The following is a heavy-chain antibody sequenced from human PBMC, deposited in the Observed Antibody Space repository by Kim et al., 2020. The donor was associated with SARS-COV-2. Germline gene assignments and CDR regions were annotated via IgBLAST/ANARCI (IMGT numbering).Heavy chain of an antibody. V-gene: IGHV4-39*01. CDR2: IYYSGST. D-gene: IGHD6-19*01. CDR1: GGSISSSSYC. CDR3: GRQTSSGWYYFDY. Sequence: SETLSLTCTVSGGSISSSSYCWGWIRQPPGKGLEWIGSIYYSGSTYYNPSLKSRVTISVDTSKNQFSLKLSSVTAADTAVYYCGRQTSSGWYYFDYWGQGTLVTVSS. J-gene: IGHJ4*02.